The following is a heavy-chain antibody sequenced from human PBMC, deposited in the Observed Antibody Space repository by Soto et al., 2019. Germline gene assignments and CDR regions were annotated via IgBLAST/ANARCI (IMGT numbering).Heavy chain of an antibody. V-gene: IGHV4-34*01. CDR1: GGSFSGYY. Sequence: SETLSLTCAVYGGSFSGYYWSWIRQPPGKGLEWIGEINHSGSTNYNPSLKSRVTISVDTSKNQFSLKLSSVTAADTAVYYCARDSSSPGMLSHYYMDVWGKGTTVTVSS. J-gene: IGHJ6*03. D-gene: IGHD6-13*01. CDR3: ARDSSSPGMLSHYYMDV. CDR2: INHSGST.